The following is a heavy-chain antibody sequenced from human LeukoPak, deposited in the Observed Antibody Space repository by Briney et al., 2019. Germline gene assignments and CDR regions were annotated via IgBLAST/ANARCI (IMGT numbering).Heavy chain of an antibody. V-gene: IGHV4-38-2*02. CDR1: GYSISSGYY. Sequence: SETLSLTCAVSGYSISSGYYWGWIRQPPGKGLEWIGSIYHSGSTYYNPSLKSRVTISVDTSKNQFSLKLSSVTAADTAVYYCARDSVVVVAATRTYYYGMDVWGKGTTVTVSS. D-gene: IGHD2-15*01. CDR3: ARDSVVVVAATRTYYYGMDV. CDR2: IYHSGST. J-gene: IGHJ6*04.